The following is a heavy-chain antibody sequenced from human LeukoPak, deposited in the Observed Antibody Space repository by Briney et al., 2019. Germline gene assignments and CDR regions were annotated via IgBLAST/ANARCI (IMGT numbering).Heavy chain of an antibody. V-gene: IGHV4-34*01. CDR3: AILRVVPAAMYFDY. J-gene: IGHJ4*02. Sequence: SEILSPTCAVYGGSFSGHYWTWIRQPPGKGLEWIGEINHSGSTNYNPSLKSRVTISVDTSKNQFSLKLSSVTAADTAVYYCAILRVVPAAMYFDYWGQGTLVTVSS. CDR2: INHSGST. D-gene: IGHD2-2*01. CDR1: GGSFSGHY.